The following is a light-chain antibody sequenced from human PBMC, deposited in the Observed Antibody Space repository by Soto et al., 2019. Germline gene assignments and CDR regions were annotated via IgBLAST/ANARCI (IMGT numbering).Light chain of an antibody. CDR1: QSVSNNY. V-gene: IGKV3-20*01. CDR3: QQYGSSGT. Sequence: ELVLTQSPATLSLSPGARATLSCRASQSVSNNYLAWYQQKPGQAPRLLIYGASNRATGIPDRFSGSGSGTEFTLTISRLEPEDFAADDCQQYGSSGTFGQGTKVEIK. J-gene: IGKJ1*01. CDR2: GAS.